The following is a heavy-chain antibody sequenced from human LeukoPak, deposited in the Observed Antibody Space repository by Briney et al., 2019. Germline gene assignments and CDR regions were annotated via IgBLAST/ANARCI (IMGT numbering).Heavy chain of an antibody. J-gene: IGHJ4*02. D-gene: IGHD6-6*01. CDR2: ISAYNGNT. Sequence: GASVKVSCKASGYTCTSYSISWVRQAPGQGVEWMGWISAYNGNTNYAQKLQGRVTMTTDTSTSTAYMELRSLRSDDTAVYYCGLIIAARDYWGQGTLVTVSS. V-gene: IGHV1-18*01. CDR3: GLIIAARDY. CDR1: GYTCTSYS.